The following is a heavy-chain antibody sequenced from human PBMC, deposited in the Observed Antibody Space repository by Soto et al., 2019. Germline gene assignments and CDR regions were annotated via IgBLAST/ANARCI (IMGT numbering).Heavy chain of an antibody. Sequence: QVQLVQSGAEVKKPGASVKVSCKASGYSFTDYYMHWVRQARGQGLERMGWINPNSGGTNSAQKFQGRVTMTRDTSINTVYMELSRLRSDDTAVYYCARDPGHSDYYGMDVWGQGTTVTVSS. V-gene: IGHV1-2*02. D-gene: IGHD2-15*01. CDR2: INPNSGGT. CDR1: GYSFTDYY. CDR3: ARDPGHSDYYGMDV. J-gene: IGHJ6*02.